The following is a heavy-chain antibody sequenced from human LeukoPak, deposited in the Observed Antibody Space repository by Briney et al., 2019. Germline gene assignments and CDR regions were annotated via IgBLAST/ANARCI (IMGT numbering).Heavy chain of an antibody. CDR1: GCTFTSYD. D-gene: IGHD1-14*01. CDR3: ARELNRDGFDP. Sequence: GASVKVSCKASGCTFTSYDINWVRQATGQGLEWMGWMNPNSGNTGYAQKFQGRVTMTRITSISTVYMELSSLRSEDTAVYYCARELNRDGFDPWGQGTLVTVSS. CDR2: MNPNSGNT. V-gene: IGHV1-8*01. J-gene: IGHJ5*02.